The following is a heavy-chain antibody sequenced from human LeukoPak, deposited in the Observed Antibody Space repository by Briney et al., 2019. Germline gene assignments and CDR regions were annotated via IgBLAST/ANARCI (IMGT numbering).Heavy chain of an antibody. CDR1: GFTSDDYA. Sequence: GGSLRLSCAGSGFTSDDYAMHWVRQAPGKGLAWVSGISWNSDTIGYADSVKGRFTISRDNAKNSLYLQMSSLRAEDTALYLCAGGDRNGWYFYYWGQGTLVTVSS. CDR3: AGGDRNGWYFYY. D-gene: IGHD6-19*01. J-gene: IGHJ4*02. CDR2: ISWNSDTI. V-gene: IGHV3-9*02.